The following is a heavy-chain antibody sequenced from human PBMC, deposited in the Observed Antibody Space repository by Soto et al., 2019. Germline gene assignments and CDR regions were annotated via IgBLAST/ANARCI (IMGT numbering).Heavy chain of an antibody. CDR1: GFTFSSYG. J-gene: IGHJ3*02. D-gene: IGHD2-2*01. Sequence: QVQLVESGGGVVQPGRSLRLSCAASGFTFSSYGMHWVRQAPGKGLEWVAVISYDGSNKYYADSVKGRFTISRDNSKNTLDLQMNSLRAEDTAVYYCAKDASLYAFDIWGQGTMVTVSS. CDR3: AKDASLYAFDI. CDR2: ISYDGSNK. V-gene: IGHV3-30*18.